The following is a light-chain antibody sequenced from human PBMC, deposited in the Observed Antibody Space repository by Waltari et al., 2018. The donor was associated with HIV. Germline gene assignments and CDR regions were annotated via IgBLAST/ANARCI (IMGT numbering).Light chain of an antibody. Sequence: EIVLTQSPATLSLSPGERATLSCRASQSVSIYLAWYQQKPGQPPRLLIYDASNRATAIPARFSGSGSATDFTLTISSLEPEDFAVYYCQQRSRWPPAYTFGQGTKLEIK. CDR1: QSVSIY. CDR2: DAS. CDR3: QQRSRWPPAYT. V-gene: IGKV3-11*01. J-gene: IGKJ2*01.